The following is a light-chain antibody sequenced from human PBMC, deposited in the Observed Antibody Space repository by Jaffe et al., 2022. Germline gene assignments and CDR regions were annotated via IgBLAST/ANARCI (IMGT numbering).Light chain of an antibody. J-gene: IGKJ5*01. CDR2: AAS. CDR1: QSISSY. V-gene: IGKV1-39*01. Sequence: DIQMTQSPSSLSASVGVRVTITCRASQSISSYLNWYQQTPGKAPKLLIYAASSLQSGVPSRFSGSGSGTDFTLTINSLQPEDFATYYCQQTYSTPITFGQGTRLEIK. CDR3: QQTYSTPIT.